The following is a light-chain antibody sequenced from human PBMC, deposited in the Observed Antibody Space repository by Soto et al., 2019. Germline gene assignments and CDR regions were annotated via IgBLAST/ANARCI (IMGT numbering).Light chain of an antibody. V-gene: IGKV3-15*01. Sequence: EIVMTQSPATLSVSPGERATLSCRASQSVSSNLAWYQQKPGQAPRLLIYGASTRATGIPARFSGSGSGTEFTLTINSLQSEDFAVYYCQHYNNWPPWTFGQVTKVEIK. CDR1: QSVSSN. CDR3: QHYNNWPPWT. CDR2: GAS. J-gene: IGKJ1*01.